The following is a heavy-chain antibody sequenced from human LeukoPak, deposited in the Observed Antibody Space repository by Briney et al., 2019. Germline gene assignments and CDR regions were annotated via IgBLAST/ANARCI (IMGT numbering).Heavy chain of an antibody. Sequence: SETLSLTCTVSGYSVSSGYYWGWIRQPPGKGLEWIGSMYHSGDTYYNPSLKSRVTISVDKSKNQFSLKLSSVTAADTAVYYCARVQDCSGGSCYSYAFDIWGQGTMVTVSS. CDR2: MYHSGDT. J-gene: IGHJ3*02. CDR3: ARVQDCSGGSCYSYAFDI. V-gene: IGHV4-38-2*02. CDR1: GYSVSSGYY. D-gene: IGHD2-15*01.